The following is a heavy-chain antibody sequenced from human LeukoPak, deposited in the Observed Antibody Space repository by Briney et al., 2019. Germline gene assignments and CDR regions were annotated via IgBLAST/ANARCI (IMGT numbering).Heavy chain of an antibody. CDR3: ARDRRGYSYGYFDY. D-gene: IGHD5-18*01. Sequence: QPGGSLRLSCAASGFTFSSYAMHWVRQAPGKGLEWVAVISYDGSNKYYADSVKGRFTISRDNSKTTLYLQMNSLRAEDTAVYYCARDRRGYSYGYFDYWGQGTLVTVSS. CDR1: GFTFSSYA. CDR2: ISYDGSNK. V-gene: IGHV3-30-3*01. J-gene: IGHJ4*02.